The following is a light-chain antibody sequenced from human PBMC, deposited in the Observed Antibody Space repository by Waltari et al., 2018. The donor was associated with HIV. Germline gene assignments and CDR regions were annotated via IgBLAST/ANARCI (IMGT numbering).Light chain of an antibody. V-gene: IGLV3-9*01. Sequence: SYELTQPLSVSVALGQTATLSCGGSNIRTTNVHWYQQKPGQAPVLVIYSDNNRPSGVPERFSASNSGNTATLIITGAQVGDEADYYCQVWDSASVVFGGGTKLTVL. J-gene: IGLJ2*01. CDR2: SDN. CDR1: NIRTTN. CDR3: QVWDSASVV.